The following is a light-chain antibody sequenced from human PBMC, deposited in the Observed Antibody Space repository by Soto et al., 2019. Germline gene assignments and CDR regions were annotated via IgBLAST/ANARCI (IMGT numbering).Light chain of an antibody. J-gene: IGLJ1*01. V-gene: IGLV2-11*01. CDR1: SSDVGDYNF. CDR3: CSYAGSYTYV. CDR2: DVS. Sequence: QSVLTQPRSVSGSPGQSVTISCTGTSSDVGDYNFVSWCQQHPGKAPKLMIYDVSKRPSGVPDRFSGSKSGNTASLTISGLQAEDEADYYCCSYAGSYTYVFGTGTKLTVL.